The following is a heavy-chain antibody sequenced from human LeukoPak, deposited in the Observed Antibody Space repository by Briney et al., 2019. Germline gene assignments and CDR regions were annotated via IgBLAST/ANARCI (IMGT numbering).Heavy chain of an antibody. Sequence: GGSLRLSCAASGFTFSSYAMSWVRQAPGKGLEWVSAISGSGGSTYYADSVKGRFTISRDNSKNTLYLKMNSLRAEDTAVYYCAKTSSEGLKAFDYWGQGTLVTVSS. CDR1: GFTFSSYA. CDR2: ISGSGGST. CDR3: AKTSSEGLKAFDY. V-gene: IGHV3-23*01. J-gene: IGHJ4*02. D-gene: IGHD3-3*01.